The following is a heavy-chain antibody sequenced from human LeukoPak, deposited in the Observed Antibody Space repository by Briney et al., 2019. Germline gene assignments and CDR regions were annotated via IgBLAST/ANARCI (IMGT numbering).Heavy chain of an antibody. CDR2: INHSGST. V-gene: IGHV4-34*01. J-gene: IGHJ4*02. CDR3: ARDDFWSGYYDY. CDR1: GGSFSGYY. Sequence: SETLSLTCAVYGGSFSGYYWSWIRQPPGKGLEWIGEINHSGSTYYNPSLKSRVTISVDTSKNQFSLKLSSVTAADTAVYYCARDDFWSGYYDYWGQGTLVTVSS. D-gene: IGHD3-3*01.